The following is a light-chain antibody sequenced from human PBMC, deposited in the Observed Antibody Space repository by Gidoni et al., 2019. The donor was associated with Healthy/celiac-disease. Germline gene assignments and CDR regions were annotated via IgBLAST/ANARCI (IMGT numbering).Light chain of an antibody. CDR1: QSVSSY. V-gene: IGKV3-11*01. CDR3: QQRSNWPPT. CDR2: DAS. J-gene: IGKJ4*01. Sequence: EIVLTQSPATLSLSPGERATLSCRASQSVSSYLAWYQQKPGQAPRLLIYDASNRATGIPARFSGSGSGTDFTLTISRLDPEDFAVYYCQQRSNWPPTFGGGTKVEIK.